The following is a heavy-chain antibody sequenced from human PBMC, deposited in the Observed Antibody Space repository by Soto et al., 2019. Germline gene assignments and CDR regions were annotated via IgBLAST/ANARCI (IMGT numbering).Heavy chain of an antibody. CDR3: ARDLSYYYDSSGPFDY. Sequence: GGSLRLSCAASGFTFSSYAMHWVRQAPGKGLEWVAVISYDGSNKYYADSVKGRFTISRDNSKNTLYLQMNSLRAEDTAVYYCARDLSYYYDSSGPFDYWGQGTLVTVSS. J-gene: IGHJ4*02. CDR2: ISYDGSNK. D-gene: IGHD3-22*01. V-gene: IGHV3-30-3*01. CDR1: GFTFSSYA.